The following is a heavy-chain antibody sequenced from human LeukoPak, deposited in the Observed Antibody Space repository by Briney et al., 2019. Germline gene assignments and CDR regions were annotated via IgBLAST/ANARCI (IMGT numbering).Heavy chain of an antibody. V-gene: IGHV3-7*01. CDR1: GFTFSSYA. CDR2: IKQDGSEK. J-gene: IGHJ6*03. D-gene: IGHD4-17*01. CDR3: ARVGATVTNPGGDYYYYYYMDV. Sequence: GGSLRLSCAASGFTFSSYAMSWVRQAPGKGLEWVANIKQDGSEKYYVDSVKGRFTISRDNAKNSLYLQMNSLRAEDTAVYYCARVGATVTNPGGDYYYYYYMDVWGKGTTVTISS.